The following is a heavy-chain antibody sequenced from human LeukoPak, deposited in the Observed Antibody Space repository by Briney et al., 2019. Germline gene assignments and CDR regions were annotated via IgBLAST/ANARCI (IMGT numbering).Heavy chain of an antibody. D-gene: IGHD2-15*01. V-gene: IGHV1-18*01. J-gene: IGHJ6*02. CDR3: RVGGATSPYYYYAMDV. Sequence: ASVKVSCKASGYTFTNYGICWVRQAPGQGLEWMGWINAYDGNTNYAQKLQGRVTMTTDTSTSTAYMELRSLRSDDTAVYYCRVGGATSPYYYYAMDVWGQGTTVTVSS. CDR2: INAYDGNT. CDR1: GYTFTNYG.